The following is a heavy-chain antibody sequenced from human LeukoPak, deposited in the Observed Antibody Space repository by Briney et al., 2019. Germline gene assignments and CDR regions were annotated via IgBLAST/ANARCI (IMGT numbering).Heavy chain of an antibody. CDR2: ISYDGSSK. CDR1: GFTFSSYA. V-gene: IGHV3-30-3*01. J-gene: IGHJ4*02. Sequence: GGSLRLSCAASGFTFSSYAMHWVRQAPGKGLEWVAVISYDGSSKYYADSVKGRFTISRDNSKNTLYLQMNSLRAEDTAVYYYASVTVAVAGPLYFDYWGQGTLVTVSS. D-gene: IGHD6-19*01. CDR3: ASVTVAVAGPLYFDY.